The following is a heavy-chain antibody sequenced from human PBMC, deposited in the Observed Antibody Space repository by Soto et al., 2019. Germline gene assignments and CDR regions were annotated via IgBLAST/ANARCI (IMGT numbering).Heavy chain of an antibody. CDR3: ARYSSMSIDS. CDR2: IYHSGTT. Sequence: QLQLQESGSGLVKPSQTLSLTCAVSGGSISSGDYSWSWIRQPPGKGLELIGYIYHSGTTYYNPSLKSRVTISVDRSKNQFSMKLSSVTAADTAVYYCARYSSMSIDSWGQGTLVTVSS. V-gene: IGHV4-30-2*01. J-gene: IGHJ4*02. CDR1: GGSISSGDYS. D-gene: IGHD2-2*01.